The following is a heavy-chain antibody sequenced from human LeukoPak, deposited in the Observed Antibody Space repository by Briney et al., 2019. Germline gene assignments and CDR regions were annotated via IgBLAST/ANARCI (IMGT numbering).Heavy chain of an antibody. Sequence: GGSLRLSYAASGFTVSSNYMSWVRQAPGKGLEWVSIIYSGGSTFYADSVKGRFTISRDNSKNTLYLQMNSLRAEDTAVYYCARGGSYLSAFDIWGQGTMVTVSS. CDR2: IYSGGST. D-gene: IGHD1-26*01. J-gene: IGHJ3*02. CDR1: GFTVSSNY. CDR3: ARGGSYLSAFDI. V-gene: IGHV3-53*01.